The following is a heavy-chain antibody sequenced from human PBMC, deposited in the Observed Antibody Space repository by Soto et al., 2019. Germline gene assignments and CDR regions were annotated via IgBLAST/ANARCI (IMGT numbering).Heavy chain of an antibody. CDR2: IIPIFGTA. D-gene: IGHD3-22*01. J-gene: IGHJ3*02. CDR1: GGTFSSYA. CDR3: ARELVGSGYYNSGGAFDI. V-gene: IGHV1-69*12. Sequence: QVQLVQSGAEVKKPGSSVKVSCKASGGTFSSYAISWVRQAPGQGLEWMGGIIPIFGTANYAQKFQGRVTITADESTSTAYMGLSSLRSEDTAVYYCARELVGSGYYNSGGAFDIWGQGTMVTVSS.